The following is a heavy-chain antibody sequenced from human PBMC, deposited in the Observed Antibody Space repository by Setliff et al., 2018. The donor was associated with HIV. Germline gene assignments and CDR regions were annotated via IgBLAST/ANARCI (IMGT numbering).Heavy chain of an antibody. V-gene: IGHV1-69*04. CDR1: GDTFRSYA. D-gene: IGHD3-3*01. Sequence: SVKVSCKASGDTFRSYAISWVRQAPGQGLEWMGRIVPTLGSVNYAQKFQGRVTITADKPTTTAYMQIVGLTSEDTAIYYCARVIGDDFWSGTSNWFDPWGQGTVVTVS. J-gene: IGHJ5*02. CDR3: ARVIGDDFWSGTSNWFDP. CDR2: IVPTLGSV.